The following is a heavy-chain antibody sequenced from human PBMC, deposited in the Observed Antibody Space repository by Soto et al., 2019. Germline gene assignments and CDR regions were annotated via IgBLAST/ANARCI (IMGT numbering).Heavy chain of an antibody. V-gene: IGHV1-69*15. CDR3: AREGFTFGPGAVRGAFDT. CDR1: GGTFGSNA. Sequence: QVQLVQSETEVRKPGSSVKVSCRASGGTFGSNAISWVRQAPGQGLEWMGNIIPIFGTTKNAQNFQGRVTVTADESTNTAYMGLSSLTSEDTAIYYCAREGFTFGPGAVRGAFDTWGQGTMVTVSS. J-gene: IGHJ3*02. CDR2: IIPIFGTT. D-gene: IGHD4-4*01.